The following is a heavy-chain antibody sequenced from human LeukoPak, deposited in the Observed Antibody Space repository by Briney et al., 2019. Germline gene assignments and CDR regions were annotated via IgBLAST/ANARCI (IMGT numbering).Heavy chain of an antibody. V-gene: IGHV3-7*01. CDR1: GFTFSIYA. J-gene: IGHJ3*02. CDR3: ATLSVVAFKRADAFDI. Sequence: GGSLRLSCAASGFTFSIYAMSWVRQAPGKGLEWVANIKQDGSEKYYVDSVKGRFTISRDNAKNSLYLQMNSLRAEDTAVYYCATLSVVAFKRADAFDIWGQGTMVTVSS. CDR2: IKQDGSEK. D-gene: IGHD2-15*01.